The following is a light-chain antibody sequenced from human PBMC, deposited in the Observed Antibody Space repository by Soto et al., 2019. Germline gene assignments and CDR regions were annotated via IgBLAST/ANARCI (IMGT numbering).Light chain of an antibody. CDR1: QSISSW. CDR3: QQYNSGLYT. J-gene: IGKJ2*01. V-gene: IGKV1-5*03. CDR2: KAS. Sequence: DIQMTQSPSTLSASVGDRVTITCRASQSISSWLAWYQQKPGKAPKLLIYKASSLESGVPSRFSGSGSGTEFTLTISSLQPDDIATYYCQQYNSGLYTFGQGTKLEIK.